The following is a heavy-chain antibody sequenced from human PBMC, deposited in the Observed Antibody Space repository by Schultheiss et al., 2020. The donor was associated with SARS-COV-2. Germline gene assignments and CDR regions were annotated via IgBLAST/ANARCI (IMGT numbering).Heavy chain of an antibody. CDR1: GFTFSDYY. Sequence: GGSLRLSCAASGFTFSDYYMSWIRQAPGKGLEWVSSISSSSSYIYYADSVKGRFTISRDNSKNTLYLQMNSLRAEDTAVYYCARVGLKQQLSYWGQGTLVTVSS. V-gene: IGHV3-11*06. CDR3: ARVGLKQQLSY. CDR2: ISSSSSYI. D-gene: IGHD6-13*01. J-gene: IGHJ4*02.